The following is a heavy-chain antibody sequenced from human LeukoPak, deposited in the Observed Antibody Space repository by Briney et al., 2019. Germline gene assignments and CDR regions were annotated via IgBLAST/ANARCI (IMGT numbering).Heavy chain of an antibody. CDR3: ARALSVREFDY. D-gene: IGHD4-17*01. CDR2: VHYSGST. V-gene: IGHV4-61*01. Sequence: PSETLSLTCTVSGGSVSSDNYYWSWIRQPPGKGLEWIGYVHYSGSTNYNSSLKSRVTISVDTSKNQFSLKLSPVTAEDTAIYYCARALSVREFDYWGQGTLVTVSS. J-gene: IGHJ4*02. CDR1: GGSVSSDNYY.